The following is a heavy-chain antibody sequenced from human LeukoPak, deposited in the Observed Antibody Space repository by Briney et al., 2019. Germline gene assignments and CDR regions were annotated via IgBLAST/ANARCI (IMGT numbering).Heavy chain of an antibody. Sequence: GGSLRLSCAASGFTFSSYGMHWVRQAPGKGLEWVAVIWYDGGNKYYADSVKGRFTISRDNSKNTLYLQMNSLRAEDTAVYYCARAGASSGWTSPAIYYFDYWGQGTLVTVSS. D-gene: IGHD6-19*01. J-gene: IGHJ4*02. CDR3: ARAGASSGWTSPAIYYFDY. V-gene: IGHV3-33*01. CDR1: GFTFSSYG. CDR2: IWYDGGNK.